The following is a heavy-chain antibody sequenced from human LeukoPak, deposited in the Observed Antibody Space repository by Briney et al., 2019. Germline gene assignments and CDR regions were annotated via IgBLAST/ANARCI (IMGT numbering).Heavy chain of an antibody. Sequence: GGSLRLSCAASGFSFSNYAMSWVRQAPGKGLEWVSGLSGNGDRTHYADSVKGRFTISRDNSKSTLYLQMNSLRAEDTALYFCAKRDYFDSTGYSPLFANWGQGILVTVSS. CDR1: GFSFSNYA. V-gene: IGHV3-23*01. CDR2: LSGNGDRT. CDR3: AKRDYFDSTGYSPLFAN. D-gene: IGHD3-22*01. J-gene: IGHJ4*02.